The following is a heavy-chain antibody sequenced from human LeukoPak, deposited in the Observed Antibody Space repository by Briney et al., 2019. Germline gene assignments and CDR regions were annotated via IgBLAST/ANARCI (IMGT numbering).Heavy chain of an antibody. CDR1: GYTFTAYH. CDR2: INPNIGGA. J-gene: IGHJ5*02. V-gene: IGHV1-2*02. D-gene: IGHD2-15*01. CDR3: ARGLADRYCSGDSCYPGYNWFDP. Sequence: ASVRVSRKASGYTFTAYHIHWLRQAPGQGLEWMGWINPNIGGANYALKFQGRVTMTRDTSISTVYMELRRLRSDDTAVYYCARGLADRYCSGDSCYPGYNWFDPWGQGTLVTVSS.